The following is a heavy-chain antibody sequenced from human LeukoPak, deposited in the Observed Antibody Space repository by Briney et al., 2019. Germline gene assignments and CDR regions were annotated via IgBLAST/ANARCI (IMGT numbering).Heavy chain of an antibody. CDR1: GASISSSSYY. CDR3: AGLYGSGSYYGY. J-gene: IGHJ4*02. Sequence: SETLSLTCTVSGASISSSSYYWGWIRQPPGKGLEWIANIYYSGSTYYNPSLKSRVTISVDTSKNHFSLKLTSVTAADTAVYYCAGLYGSGSYYGYWGQGTLVTVSS. V-gene: IGHV4-39*02. D-gene: IGHD3-10*01. CDR2: IYYSGST.